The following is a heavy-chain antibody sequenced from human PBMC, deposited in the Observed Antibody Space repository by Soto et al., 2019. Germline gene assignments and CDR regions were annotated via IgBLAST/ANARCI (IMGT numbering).Heavy chain of an antibody. CDR1: GYTFTNYY. V-gene: IGHV1-46*04. D-gene: IGHD2-15*01. J-gene: IGHJ6*02. Sequence: QVQLVQSGAEVKKPGASVKVSCKASGYTFTNYYMHWVRQAPGQGLEWMGIINPSGGSTSYSQKLQGRVTMTRDTSTSTVYMELSSLRSGDTAVYDCARERDDIVILVAAPLYPSSYGMDVWGQGTTVTVSS. CDR3: ARERDDIVILVAAPLYPSSYGMDV. CDR2: INPSGGST.